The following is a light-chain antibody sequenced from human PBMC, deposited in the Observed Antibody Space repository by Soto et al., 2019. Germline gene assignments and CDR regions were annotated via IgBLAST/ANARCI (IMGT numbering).Light chain of an antibody. CDR1: TGAVTSVYY. Sequence: QAVVTQEPSLTVSPGGTVTLTCASSTGAVTSVYYPNWFQQKPGQAPRALIYGTGNKHSWPPARFSGSLLGGKAALTLSGVQPEDDADYYCLLYYGGGVVFGGGTKLTVL. V-gene: IGLV7-43*01. J-gene: IGLJ2*01. CDR3: LLYYGGGVV. CDR2: GTG.